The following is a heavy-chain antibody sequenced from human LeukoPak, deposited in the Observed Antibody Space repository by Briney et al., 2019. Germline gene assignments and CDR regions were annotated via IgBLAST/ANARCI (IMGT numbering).Heavy chain of an antibody. CDR2: IYYSGST. V-gene: IGHV4-34*01. J-gene: IGHJ5*02. Sequence: SETLSLTCAVYGGSFSGYYWGWIRQPPGKGLEWIGSIYYSGSTYYNPSLKSRVTISVDTSKNQFSLKLSSVTAADTAVYYCARLHYYGSGSYPMTGNWFDPWGQGTLVTVSS. D-gene: IGHD3-10*01. CDR1: GGSFSGYY. CDR3: ARLHYYGSGSYPMTGNWFDP.